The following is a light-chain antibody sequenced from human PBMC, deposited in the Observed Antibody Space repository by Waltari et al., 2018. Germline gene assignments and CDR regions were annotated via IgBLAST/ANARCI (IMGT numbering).Light chain of an antibody. Sequence: DIVMTQTPLSLSVTPGQAAAISCTSSQSLLHSDGKTYLYWYLPKPGQSPHLLIYELSNRFPGVPDRFSGTGSGTDYTLKISRVEAEDVVVYYCMQSIQFPVTFGGGTKVEIK. J-gene: IGKJ4*01. CDR3: MQSIQFPVT. CDR1: QSLLHSDGKTY. CDR2: ELS. V-gene: IGKV2D-29*02.